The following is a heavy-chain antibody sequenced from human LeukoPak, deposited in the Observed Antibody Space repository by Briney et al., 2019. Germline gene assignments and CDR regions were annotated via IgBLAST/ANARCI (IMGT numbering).Heavy chain of an antibody. D-gene: IGHD6-19*01. J-gene: IGHJ4*02. Sequence: ASVKVSCKASGYTFTSYGISWVRQAPGQGLEWMGWISAYNGNTNYAQKLQGRVTMTTDTSTSTAHMELRSLRSDDTAVYYCASYSSGWHEFDYWGQGTLVTVSS. CDR2: ISAYNGNT. CDR1: GYTFTSYG. V-gene: IGHV1-18*01. CDR3: ASYSSGWHEFDY.